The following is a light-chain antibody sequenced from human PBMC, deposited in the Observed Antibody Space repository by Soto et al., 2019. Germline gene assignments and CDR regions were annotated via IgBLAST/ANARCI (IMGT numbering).Light chain of an antibody. V-gene: IGLV2-14*01. J-gene: IGLJ1*01. CDR1: SSDVGGYNY. Sequence: QSVLTQPAPVSGSPGQSITIPCPGTSSDVGGYNYVSWYQQHPGKAPKLMIYDVSNRPSGVSNRFSGSKSGNTASLTISGLQAEDEADYYCSSYTSSSTYVFGTGTKVTVL. CDR2: DVS. CDR3: SSYTSSSTYV.